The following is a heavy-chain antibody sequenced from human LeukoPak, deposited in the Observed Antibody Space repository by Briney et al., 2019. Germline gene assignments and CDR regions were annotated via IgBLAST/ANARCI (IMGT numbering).Heavy chain of an antibody. J-gene: IGHJ4*02. V-gene: IGHV1-2*02. Sequence: GASVKVSCKASGYTFTGYYMHWVRQAPGQGLEWMGWINPNSGGTNYAQKFQGRVTMTRDTSISTAYMELSRLRSDDTAVYYCARVFGGADSSSWYEYWGQGTLVTVSS. CDR1: GYTFTGYY. D-gene: IGHD6-13*01. CDR2: INPNSGGT. CDR3: ARVFGGADSSSWYEY.